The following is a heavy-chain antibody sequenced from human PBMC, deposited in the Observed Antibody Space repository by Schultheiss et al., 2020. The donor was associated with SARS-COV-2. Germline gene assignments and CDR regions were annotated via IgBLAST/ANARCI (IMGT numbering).Heavy chain of an antibody. CDR1: GFSISSKY. V-gene: IGHV3-53*01. Sequence: GGSLRLSCAASGFSISSKYMNWVRQAPGKGLEWVSIISAGGSAYYTDSVKDRFTISKDNSRNTLFLQMNSLKVEDTAVYYCARVRGGDHFDYWGQGTLVTVSS. CDR3: ARVRGGDHFDY. D-gene: IGHD2-21*01. CDR2: ISAGGSA. J-gene: IGHJ4*02.